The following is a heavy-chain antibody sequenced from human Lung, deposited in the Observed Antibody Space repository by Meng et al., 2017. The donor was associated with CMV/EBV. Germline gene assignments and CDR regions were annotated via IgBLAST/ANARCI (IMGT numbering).Heavy chain of an antibody. CDR1: GVTFSSYG. J-gene: IGHJ4*02. D-gene: IGHD1-26*01. CDR2: IWYDGSNK. Sequence: SGVTFSSYGMHWVRQAPGKGLEWVAVIWYDGSNKYYADSVKGRFTISRDNSKNTLYLQMNSLRAEDTAVYYCAKDHTGGIVGADVDYWGQGTLVTVS. V-gene: IGHV3-33*06. CDR3: AKDHTGGIVGADVDY.